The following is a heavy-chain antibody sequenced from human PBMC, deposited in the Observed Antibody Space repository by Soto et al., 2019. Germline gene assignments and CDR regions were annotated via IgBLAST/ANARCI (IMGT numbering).Heavy chain of an antibody. Sequence: GGSLRRSCAASGFTFSSYGMHWVRQAPGKGLEWVAVISYDGSNKYYADSVKGRFTISRDNPKNTLYLQMNGLRAEDTAVYYCAKVRLRFWEWLFWNAFDIWGQGTMVTVSS. J-gene: IGHJ3*02. V-gene: IGHV3-30*18. CDR3: AKVRLRFWEWLFWNAFDI. D-gene: IGHD3-3*01. CDR2: ISYDGSNK. CDR1: GFTFSSYG.